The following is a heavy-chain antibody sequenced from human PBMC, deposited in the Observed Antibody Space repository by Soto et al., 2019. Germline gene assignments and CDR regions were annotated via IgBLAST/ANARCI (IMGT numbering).Heavy chain of an antibody. V-gene: IGHV3-30-3*01. J-gene: IGHJ4*02. D-gene: IGHD3-3*01. CDR1: GFSFSIYA. CDR3: ARGITIFGVVTEYYFDY. CDR2: ISYDGTNK. Sequence: GGSLRLSCAASGFSFSIYAMHWVRQAPGKGLEWVAVISYDGTNKYHADSVKGRFTIPRDNSKNTLYLQMNSLRVEDTAVYYCARGITIFGVVTEYYFDYWGQGTLVTVSS.